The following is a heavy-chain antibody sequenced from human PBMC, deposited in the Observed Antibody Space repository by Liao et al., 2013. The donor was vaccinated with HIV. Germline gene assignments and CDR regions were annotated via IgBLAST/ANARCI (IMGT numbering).Heavy chain of an antibody. CDR1: GGSISSSSYY. D-gene: IGHD3-16*01. V-gene: IGHV4-39*07. CDR3: ARWTYRQSFDS. Sequence: QVPLQESGSRLVKPSETLSLTCTVSGGSISSSSYYWDWIRQPPGKGLQWIGSMYRNGDTYYNASLESRVRISPDTSKNQFSLKLSSVTAADTAVYFCARWTYRQSFDSWGQGILVTVSS. CDR2: MYRNGDT. J-gene: IGHJ4*02.